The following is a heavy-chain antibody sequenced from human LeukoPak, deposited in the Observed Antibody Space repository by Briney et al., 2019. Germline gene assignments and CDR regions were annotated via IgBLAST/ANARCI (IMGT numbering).Heavy chain of an antibody. D-gene: IGHD3-22*01. CDR3: ARVKYDYDSSRFDP. CDR1: GYTFTDYY. V-gene: IGHV1-2*02. Sequence: ASVKVSCKASGYTFTDYYVHWVRQAPGQGLEWMGWINPNSADTSYAQRFRGRVIMTRDTSINTAYVVLSGLKSDDTAVYYCARVKYDYDSSRFDPWGQGTLVTVSS. CDR2: INPNSADT. J-gene: IGHJ5*02.